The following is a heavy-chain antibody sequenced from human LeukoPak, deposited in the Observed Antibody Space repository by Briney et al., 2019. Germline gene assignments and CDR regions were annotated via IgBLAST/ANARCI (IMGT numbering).Heavy chain of an antibody. V-gene: IGHV3-23*01. Sequence: GGSLRLSCAASGFTFSAYAMSWVRQAPGKGLEWVSSISGSGGSTYYADSVKGRFTISRDNSKNTVYLQMNSLRAEDTAVYYCAKDRLYSGSSXLDSWGQGTLSP. CDR2: ISGSGGST. D-gene: IGHD1-26*01. CDR3: AKDRLYSGSSXLDS. CDR1: GFTFSAYA. J-gene: IGHJ4*02.